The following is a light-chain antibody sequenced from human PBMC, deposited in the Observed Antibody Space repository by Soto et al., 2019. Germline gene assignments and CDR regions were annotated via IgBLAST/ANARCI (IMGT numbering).Light chain of an antibody. Sequence: QSVLTQPPPVSGAPGQRVTISCTGSSSNIGAGYDVHWYQQLPGTAPKLLIYDNTNRPSGVPDRFSGSKSGTSASLAITGLQAEDETDYYCQSYDSSLSGYVFGTGTKVTVL. V-gene: IGLV1-40*01. CDR3: QSYDSSLSGYV. CDR1: SSNIGAGYD. CDR2: DNT. J-gene: IGLJ1*01.